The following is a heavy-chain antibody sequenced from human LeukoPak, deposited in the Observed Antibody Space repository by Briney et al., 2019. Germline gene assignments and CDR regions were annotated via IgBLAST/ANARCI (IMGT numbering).Heavy chain of an antibody. CDR2: ISSSGSTK. J-gene: IGHJ4*02. Sequence: GGSLRLSCAASGFTFSSYEMNWVRQAPGKGLEWVSYISSSGSTKYYADSVKGRFTISRDNAKNSLYVQMNSLRAEDTAVYYCARAFVAYYGSGSYYSFDYWGQGTLVTVSS. D-gene: IGHD3-10*01. CDR3: ARAFVAYYGSGSYYSFDY. CDR1: GFTFSSYE. V-gene: IGHV3-48*03.